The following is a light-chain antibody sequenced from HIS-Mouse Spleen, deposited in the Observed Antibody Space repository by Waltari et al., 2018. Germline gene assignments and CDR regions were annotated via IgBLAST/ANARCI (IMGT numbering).Light chain of an antibody. V-gene: IGLV3-1*01. Sequence: SYELTQPPSVSVSPGQTASITCSGAKSGHKYACWYQQKPGQSPVLVIYQDSKRPSGIPERFSGSNSGNTATLTISGTQAMDEADYYCQAWDSSYSVFGGGTKLTVL. CDR3: QAWDSSYSV. CDR1: KSGHKY. CDR2: QDS. J-gene: IGLJ2*01.